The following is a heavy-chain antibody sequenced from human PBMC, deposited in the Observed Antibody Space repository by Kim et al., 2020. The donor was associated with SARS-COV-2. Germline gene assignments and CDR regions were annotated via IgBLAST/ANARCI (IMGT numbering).Heavy chain of an antibody. D-gene: IGHD6-13*01. J-gene: IGHJ5*02. Sequence: SVKVSCKASGFTFTSSAVQWVRQARGQRLEWIGWIVVGSGNTNYAQKFQERVTITRDMSTSTAYMELSSLRSEDTAVYYCAADSSWNNWFDPWGQGTLVTVSS. CDR3: AADSSWNNWFDP. CDR1: GFTFTSSA. V-gene: IGHV1-58*01. CDR2: IVVGSGNT.